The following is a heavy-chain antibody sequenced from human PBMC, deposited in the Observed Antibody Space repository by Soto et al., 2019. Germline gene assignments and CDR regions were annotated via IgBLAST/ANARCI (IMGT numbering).Heavy chain of an antibody. Sequence: PGGSLRLSCAASGFTFSSYAMTWVRQAPGRGLQWVSTINYSGSNSYYADSVKGRFTISRDNSKNTLYLQMNSLRAEDTSVYYCAKGTVMTPVGQHFFDYWGQGTLDTVSS. CDR2: INYSGSNS. V-gene: IGHV3-23*01. D-gene: IGHD5-18*01. CDR3: AKGTVMTPVGQHFFDY. J-gene: IGHJ4*02. CDR1: GFTFSSYA.